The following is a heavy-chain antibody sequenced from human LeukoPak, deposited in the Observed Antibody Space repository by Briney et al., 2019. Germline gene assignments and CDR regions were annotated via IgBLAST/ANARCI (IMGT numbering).Heavy chain of an antibody. CDR2: IYTSGST. D-gene: IGHD6-6*01. J-gene: IGHJ6*03. CDR1: GGSISSYY. CDR3: ARSSIAEPGYYYYMDV. V-gene: IGHV4-4*07. Sequence: SETLSLTCTVSGGSISSYYCSWIRQPAGKGLKWIGRIYTSGSTNYNPSLKSRVTMSVDTSKNQFSLKLSSVTAADTAVYYSARSSIAEPGYYYYMDVWGKGTTVTVSS.